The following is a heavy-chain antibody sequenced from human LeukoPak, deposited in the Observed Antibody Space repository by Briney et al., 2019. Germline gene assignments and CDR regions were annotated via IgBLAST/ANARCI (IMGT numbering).Heavy chain of an antibody. J-gene: IGHJ4*02. Sequence: GTLRLSCAASGFSLNTYGMSWVRQPAGKGLEWIGHIFTDGSSTYNPSLKSRVTISLDPSKNQFSLHLRSVTAADTAVYYCARDNLNLAVAGFDYWGQGTLVTVSS. CDR3: ARDNLNLAVAGFDY. CDR1: GFSLNTYG. CDR2: IFTDGSS. V-gene: IGHV4-4*07. D-gene: IGHD6-19*01.